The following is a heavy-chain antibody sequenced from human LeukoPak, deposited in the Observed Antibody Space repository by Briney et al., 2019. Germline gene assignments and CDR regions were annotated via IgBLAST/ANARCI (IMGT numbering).Heavy chain of an antibody. Sequence: GGSLRLSCAASGFTFSSYAMSWVRQAPGKGLEWVSAISGSGGSTYYADSVKGRFTISRDNSKNTLYLQMNSLRAEDTAVYYCARDRAARPYYYYMDVWGKGTTVTVSS. J-gene: IGHJ6*03. CDR2: ISGSGGST. CDR3: ARDRAARPYYYYMDV. V-gene: IGHV3-23*01. D-gene: IGHD6-6*01. CDR1: GFTFSSYA.